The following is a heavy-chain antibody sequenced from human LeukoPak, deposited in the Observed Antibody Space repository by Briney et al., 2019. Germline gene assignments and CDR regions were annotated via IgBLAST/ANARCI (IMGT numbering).Heavy chain of an antibody. Sequence: TGGSLRLSCAASGFTFSSYAMSWVRQAPGKGLEWVSAISGSGGSTYYADSVKGRFTISRDNSKNTLYLQMNSLRAEDTAVYYCAKEFRRHYDFWSGYYPPAYYYGMDVWGQGTTVTVSS. CDR1: GFTFSSYA. V-gene: IGHV3-23*01. CDR3: AKEFRRHYDFWSGYYPPAYYYGMDV. CDR2: ISGSGGST. D-gene: IGHD3-3*01. J-gene: IGHJ6*02.